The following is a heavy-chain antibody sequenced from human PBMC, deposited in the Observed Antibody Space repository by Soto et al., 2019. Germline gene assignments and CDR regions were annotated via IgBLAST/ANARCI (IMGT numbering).Heavy chain of an antibody. D-gene: IGHD4-17*01. CDR2: ISDDGSTI. CDR1: GFTFTDYG. J-gene: IGHJ4*02. V-gene: IGHV3-30*18. CDR3: AKVADYVISD. Sequence: HVQLVEFGGGGVQPGGSLRLSCEASGFTFTDYGFHWVRQAPGKGLEWVAVISDDGSTIYYGDSVKGRFTISRDNSKNTVFLQMTSLRAEDTAVYYCAKVADYVISDWGQGTLVTVSS.